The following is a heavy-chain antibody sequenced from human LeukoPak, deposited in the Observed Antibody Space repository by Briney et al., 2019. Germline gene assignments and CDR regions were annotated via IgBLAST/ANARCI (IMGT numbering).Heavy chain of an antibody. J-gene: IGHJ3*02. Sequence: SETLSLTCAVYGESFSGYYWSWIRQPPGKGLEWIGEINHSGSTSYTPSLKSRVTISVDTSKNQFSLKLSSVTAADTAVYYCASCIVGARLRGFDIWGQGTLVTVSS. CDR1: GESFSGYY. V-gene: IGHV4-34*01. CDR3: ASCIVGARLRGFDI. D-gene: IGHD1-26*01. CDR2: INHSGST.